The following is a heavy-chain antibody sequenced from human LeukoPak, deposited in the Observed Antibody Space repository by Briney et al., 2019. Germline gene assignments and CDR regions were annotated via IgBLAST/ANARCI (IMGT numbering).Heavy chain of an antibody. V-gene: IGHV4-59*01. Sequence: SETLSLTCTVSGGSFSSYYWSWIRQPPGKGLEWIGYIYYSGSTNYNPSLKSRVTISVDTSKNQFSLKLSSVTAADTAVYYCARGLKKYYDFWSGYFNWFDPWGQGTLVTVSS. CDR3: ARGLKKYYDFWSGYFNWFDP. D-gene: IGHD3-3*01. CDR2: IYYSGST. J-gene: IGHJ5*02. CDR1: GGSFSSYY.